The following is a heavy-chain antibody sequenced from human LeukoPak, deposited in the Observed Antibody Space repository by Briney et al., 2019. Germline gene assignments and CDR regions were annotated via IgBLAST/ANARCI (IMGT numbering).Heavy chain of an antibody. CDR1: GFTFSSHA. J-gene: IGHJ4*02. Sequence: AGSLSLICAASGFTFSSHAWNWHRQAPGHGLEWVSGISGSGGSTYYADPVKGRFTISRDNSKNTLYLQMDSLRAEDTAVYYCAKDSAYSSGWYYFDPWGQGILVTVSS. V-gene: IGHV3-23*01. CDR3: AKDSAYSSGWYYFDP. D-gene: IGHD6-13*01. CDR2: ISGSGGST.